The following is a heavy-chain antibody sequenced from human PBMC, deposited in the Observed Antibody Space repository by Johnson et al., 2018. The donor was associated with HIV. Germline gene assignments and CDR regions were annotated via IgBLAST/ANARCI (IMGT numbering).Heavy chain of an antibody. CDR3: ATRDPTYRPGAFDL. V-gene: IGHV3-NL1*01. CDR1: GFTFSSSG. J-gene: IGHJ3*01. Sequence: QVQLVESGGGVVQPGGSLRLSCAASGFTFSSSGMHWVRQAPGKGLEWASVIYSGGSTYYAASVQGRLTISRSNSKNTLDLQMTSLRAEDTAVYYCATRDPTYRPGAFDLWGQGSMVTVSS. CDR2: IYSGGST. D-gene: IGHD1-14*01.